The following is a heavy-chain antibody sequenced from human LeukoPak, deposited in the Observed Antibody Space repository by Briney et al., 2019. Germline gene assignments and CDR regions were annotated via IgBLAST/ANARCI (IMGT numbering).Heavy chain of an antibody. D-gene: IGHD1-14*01. CDR1: GGTFSSCG. Sequence: ASVKLSWEASGGTFSSCGIRWVRQSPGQLLEWMGGISPIFGTATYAQTFQGRVTITADESTSTAYMELSSLSSEDTAVYYCASLGTNPLQYYFDYWGQGTLVTVSS. V-gene: IGHV1-69*01. CDR2: ISPIFGTA. CDR3: ASLGTNPLQYYFDY. J-gene: IGHJ4*02.